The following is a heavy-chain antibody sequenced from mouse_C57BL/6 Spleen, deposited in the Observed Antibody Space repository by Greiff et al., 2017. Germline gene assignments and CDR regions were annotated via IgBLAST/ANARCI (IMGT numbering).Heavy chain of an antibody. J-gene: IGHJ3*01. CDR3: VREGYGYAWFAY. V-gene: IGHV10-1*01. CDR1: GFSFNTYA. D-gene: IGHD2-2*01. Sequence: EVQRVESGGGLVQPKGSLKLSCAASGFSFNTYAMNWVRQAPGKGVEWVARIRSKSNNYATYYADSVKDSFTISRDDSESMLYLQMNNLKSDDTAMYYCVREGYGYAWFAYWGQGTLVTVSA. CDR2: IRSKSNNYAT.